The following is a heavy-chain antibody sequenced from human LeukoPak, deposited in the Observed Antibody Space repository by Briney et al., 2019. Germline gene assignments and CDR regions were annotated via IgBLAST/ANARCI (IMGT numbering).Heavy chain of an antibody. CDR3: ARGRITMVRGVIIPLYYFDY. V-gene: IGHV4-59*12. Sequence: SETLSLTCTVSGESISGFYWTWIRQPPGKGLEWIGYIYYSGSTNYNPSLKSRVTISVDTSKNQFSLKLSSVTAADTAVYYCARGRITMVRGVIIPLYYFDYWGRGTLVTVSS. J-gene: IGHJ4*02. CDR2: IYYSGST. D-gene: IGHD3-10*01. CDR1: GESISGFY.